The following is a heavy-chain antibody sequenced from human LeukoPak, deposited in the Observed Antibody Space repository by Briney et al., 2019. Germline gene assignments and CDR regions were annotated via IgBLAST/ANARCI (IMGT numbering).Heavy chain of an antibody. J-gene: IGHJ5*02. CDR2: IYYSGST. Sequence: SETLSLTCTVSGGSVSSSAYYWGWIRQPPEKGLEWIGNIYYSGSTYYNPSLKSRVTISIDTSKNQFSLKLSSVTAADTAVYYCARDYRGYSGGWAWGQGTLVTVSS. CDR1: GGSVSSSAYY. D-gene: IGHD6-19*01. CDR3: ARDYRGYSGGWA. V-gene: IGHV4-39*07.